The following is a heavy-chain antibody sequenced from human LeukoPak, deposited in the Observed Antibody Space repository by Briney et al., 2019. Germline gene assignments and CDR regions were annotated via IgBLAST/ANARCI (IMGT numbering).Heavy chain of an antibody. V-gene: IGHV4-4*07. J-gene: IGHJ4*02. CDR3: ARAPIGSHLDY. D-gene: IGHD1-26*01. Sequence: SETLSLTCTVSGDSVSSYYWSWIRRPAGKGLEWIGRIYTSGGTNYNPSLTSRVTISLDTSRNQFSLKVTSLTAADTAVYYCARAPIGSHLDYWGPGTLVTVSS. CDR1: GDSVSSYY. CDR2: IYTSGGT.